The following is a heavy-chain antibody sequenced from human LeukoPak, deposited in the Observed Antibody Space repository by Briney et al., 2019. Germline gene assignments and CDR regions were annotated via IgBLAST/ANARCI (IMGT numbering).Heavy chain of an antibody. CDR1: GFSFSDYA. Sequence: GGSLRLSCAASGFSFSDYAMIWVRQAPGKGLEWVSAVSGGGGSRFYADSVKGRFTISRDNSKNTQFLQMTSLRADDTAVYYCAKSGSYPGGYYYYMYVWGKGTTVTVSS. D-gene: IGHD1-26*01. CDR3: AKSGSYPGGYYYYMYV. CDR2: VSGGGGSR. J-gene: IGHJ6*03. V-gene: IGHV3-23*01.